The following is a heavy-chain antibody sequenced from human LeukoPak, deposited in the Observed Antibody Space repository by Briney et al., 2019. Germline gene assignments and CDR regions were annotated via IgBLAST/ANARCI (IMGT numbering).Heavy chain of an antibody. CDR3: AKVSKYYYDSSGIRGAFDI. CDR2: ISGSGGST. J-gene: IGHJ3*02. Sequence: GGSLRLSCAASGFTFSSYAMSWVRQAPGKGLEWVSAISGSGGSTYYADSVKGRFTISRDNSKNTLYLQMNSLRAEDTAIYYCAKVSKYYYDSSGIRGAFDIWGQGTMVTVPS. CDR1: GFTFSSYA. V-gene: IGHV3-23*01. D-gene: IGHD3-22*01.